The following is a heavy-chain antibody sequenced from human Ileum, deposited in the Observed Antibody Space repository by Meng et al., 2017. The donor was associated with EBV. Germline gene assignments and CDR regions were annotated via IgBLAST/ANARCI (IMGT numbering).Heavy chain of an antibody. V-gene: IGHV4-61*01. CDR2: IYYSGST. J-gene: IGHJ6*02. Sequence: QWQLQVAAPGPVTPSVTLSHTCTVSGGSVSSGSYYWSWIRHPPGKGLEWIGYIYYSGSTNYNPSPKSRVTISVDTSKNQFSLKLSSVTAADTAVYYCARDRGYCSSTSCYWTAYGMDVWGQGTTVTVSS. CDR1: GGSVSSGSYY. CDR3: ARDRGYCSSTSCYWTAYGMDV. D-gene: IGHD2-2*01.